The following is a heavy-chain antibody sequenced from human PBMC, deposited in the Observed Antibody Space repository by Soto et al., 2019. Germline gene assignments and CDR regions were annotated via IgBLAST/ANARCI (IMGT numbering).Heavy chain of an antibody. V-gene: IGHV1-8*01. J-gene: IGHJ3*02. CDR3: AXGLFMSVTTTDHDAFDI. CDR1: GYTFTSYD. D-gene: IGHD4-17*01. Sequence: AAVKVSCKASGYTFTSYDINWVRQATGQGLEWMGWMNPNSGNTGYAQKFQGRVTMTRNTSISTAYMELSSLRSEDTAVYYCAXGLFMSVTTTDHDAFDIWGQGTMVTVSS. CDR2: MNPNSGNT.